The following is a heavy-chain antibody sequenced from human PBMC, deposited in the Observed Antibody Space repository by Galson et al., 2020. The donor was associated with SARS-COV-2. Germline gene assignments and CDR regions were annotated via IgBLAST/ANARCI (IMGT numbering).Heavy chain of an antibody. CDR1: GFTFSSYA. D-gene: IGHD1-20*01. J-gene: IGHJ6*03. Sequence: GGSLRLSCAASGFTFSSYAMSWVRQAPGKGLEWVSAISGSGGSTYYADSVKGRFTISRDNSKNTLYLQMNSLRAEDTAVYYYAKASISEDYYYYYMDVWGKGTTVTVSS. CDR3: AKASISEDYYYYYMDV. V-gene: IGHV3-23*01. CDR2: ISGSGGST.